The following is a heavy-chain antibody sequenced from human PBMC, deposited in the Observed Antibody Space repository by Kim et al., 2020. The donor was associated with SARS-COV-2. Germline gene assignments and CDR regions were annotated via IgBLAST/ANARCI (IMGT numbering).Heavy chain of an antibody. J-gene: IGHJ6*03. CDR1: GFTFGDYA. CDR3: ALEGSGNDGYMDV. CDR2: ISWNSGSI. V-gene: IGHV3-9*01. Sequence: GGSLRLSCAASGFTFGDYAMHWVRQAPGKGLEWVSGISWNSGSIGYADSVKGRFTISRDNAKNSLYLQMNSLRAEDTALYYCALEGSGNDGYMDVWGKGTTVTVSS. D-gene: IGHD2-15*01.